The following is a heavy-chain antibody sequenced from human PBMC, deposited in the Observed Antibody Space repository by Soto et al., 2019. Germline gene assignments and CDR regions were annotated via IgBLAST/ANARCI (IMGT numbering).Heavy chain of an antibody. J-gene: IGHJ2*01. Sequence: QLQESGPGLVKPSQTLSLTCSVSGGSINNNDYYWSWIRQTPAKGLEWIGYVYYSGSSDYIPCLKSRLSMSIDKSKNQFHLKLNSVTAADTATYYCARMSYFYDKWYFDLWGRGTLVTVSS. CDR1: GGSINNNDYY. D-gene: IGHD3-22*01. CDR2: VYYSGSS. V-gene: IGHV4-30-4*01. CDR3: ARMSYFYDKWYFDL.